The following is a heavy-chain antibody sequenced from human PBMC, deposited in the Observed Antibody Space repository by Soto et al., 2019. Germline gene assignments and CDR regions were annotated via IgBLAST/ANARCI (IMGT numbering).Heavy chain of an antibody. J-gene: IGHJ3*02. D-gene: IGHD3-22*01. CDR2: IYYSGST. V-gene: IGHV4-31*03. Sequence: QVQLQESGPGLVKPSQTLSLTCTVSGGSISSGGYYWSWIRQHPGKGLEWIGYIYYSGSTYYNPSLKSRVTISVDPSKNQFSLKLSSVTAADTAVYYCASWVYYYDSSGYWDKRGAFDIWGQGTMVTVSS. CDR3: ASWVYYYDSSGYWDKRGAFDI. CDR1: GGSISSGGYY.